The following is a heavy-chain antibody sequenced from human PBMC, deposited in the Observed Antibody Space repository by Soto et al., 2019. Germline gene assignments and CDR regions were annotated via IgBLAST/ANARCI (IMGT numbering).Heavy chain of an antibody. J-gene: IGHJ4*02. CDR1: GFTFDDYA. CDR3: AKDRLGELSL. D-gene: IGHD3-16*02. V-gene: IGHV3-9*01. CDR2: ISWNSGSI. Sequence: GGSLRLSCAASGFTFDDYAMHWVRQAPGKGLEWVSGISWNSGSIGYADSVKGRFTISRDNAKNSLYLQMNSLRAEDTALYYCAKDRLGELSLWGQGTLVTVSS.